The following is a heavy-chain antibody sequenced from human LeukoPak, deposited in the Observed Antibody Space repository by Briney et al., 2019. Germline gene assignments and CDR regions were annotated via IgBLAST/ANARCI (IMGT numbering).Heavy chain of an antibody. Sequence: GGSLRLSCEASGFTFSEHSMSWVRQAPGKGLEWVSTIKRDGSNTYYTDSVEGRFTISRDNSKNTLYLEMNTLRAEDTAVYYCAKGGYASCFDPWGQGNQVTVSS. J-gene: IGHJ5*02. CDR2: IKRDGSNT. D-gene: IGHD2-15*01. V-gene: IGHV3-23*05. CDR3: AKGGYASCFDP. CDR1: GFTFSEHS.